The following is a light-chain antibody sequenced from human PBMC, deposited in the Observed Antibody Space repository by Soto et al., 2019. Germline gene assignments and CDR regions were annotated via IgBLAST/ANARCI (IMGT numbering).Light chain of an antibody. J-gene: IGLJ1*01. V-gene: IGLV2-14*03. Sequence: QSALTQDASVSGSPGQSIAISCTGTSSDVGGYNYVSWYQHHPGKAPKLIIYDVFIRPSGVSDRFSGSKSGNTASLTISALQAEDEADYYCTSWTSTSTYVFGSGIKLTVL. CDR1: SSDVGGYNY. CDR2: DVF. CDR3: TSWTSTSTYV.